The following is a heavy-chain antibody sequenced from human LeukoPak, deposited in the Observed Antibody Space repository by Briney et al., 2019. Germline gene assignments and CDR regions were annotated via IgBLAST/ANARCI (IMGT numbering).Heavy chain of an antibody. D-gene: IGHD6-25*01. Sequence: SETLSLTCTVSGGSISSGGYYWTWIRQPPGKGLEWIGEINHSGSTDYNPSLKSRVTISVDTSKNQFSLKLNSVTAADTAVYYCARGQLRLSNWGQGSLVIVSS. CDR1: GGSISSGGYY. CDR3: ARGQLRLSN. J-gene: IGHJ4*02. V-gene: IGHV4-39*07. CDR2: INHSGST.